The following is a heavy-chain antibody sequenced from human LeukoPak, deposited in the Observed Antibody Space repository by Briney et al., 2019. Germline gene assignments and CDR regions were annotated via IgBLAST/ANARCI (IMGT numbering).Heavy chain of an antibody. Sequence: ASVKVSCKASGYTFTAFHMHWVRQAPGQGPEWMGSIHPNSGATNYAQKFQGRVTMTADTSTDTVYMGLSSLRSEDTAVYYCATEGKMVRGVYTDYWGQGTLVTVSS. D-gene: IGHD3-10*01. J-gene: IGHJ4*02. CDR3: ATEGKMVRGVYTDY. V-gene: IGHV1-2*02. CDR1: GYTFTAFH. CDR2: IHPNSGAT.